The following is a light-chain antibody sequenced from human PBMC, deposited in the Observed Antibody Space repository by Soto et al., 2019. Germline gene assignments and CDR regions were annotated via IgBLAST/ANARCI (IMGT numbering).Light chain of an antibody. CDR1: QSVSSSY. J-gene: IGKJ1*01. CDR3: QQYGSSHSWT. CDR2: GAS. Sequence: EIVLTQSPGTLSLSPGEIATLSCRASQSVSSSYLAWYQQKPGQAPRLLIYGASSRATGIPDRFSGSGSGTDFTLTISRLEPEDFAVYYCQQYGSSHSWTFGQGTKVDIK. V-gene: IGKV3-20*01.